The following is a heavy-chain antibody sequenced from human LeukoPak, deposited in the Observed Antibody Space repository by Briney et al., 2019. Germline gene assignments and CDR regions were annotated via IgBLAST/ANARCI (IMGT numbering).Heavy chain of an antibody. CDR1: GYTFTSYA. Sequence: ASVKVSCKTSGYTFTSYAMHWVRQAPGQRLEWMGWINAGNGNTKYSQKCQSRVTITRDTSASTAYMELSSMRSEDTAVYYCARPSGELFPEYYFDYWGQGTLVTVSS. D-gene: IGHD3-10*01. J-gene: IGHJ4*02. CDR2: INAGNGNT. V-gene: IGHV1-3*01. CDR3: ARPSGELFPEYYFDY.